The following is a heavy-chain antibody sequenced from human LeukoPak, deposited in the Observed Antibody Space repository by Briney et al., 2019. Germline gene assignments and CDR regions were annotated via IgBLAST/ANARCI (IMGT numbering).Heavy chain of an antibody. CDR3: ARQASSGSYSGETSWFDP. D-gene: IGHD1-26*01. J-gene: IGHJ5*02. V-gene: IGHV4-39*01. CDR1: GGSISSSSYY. CDR2: IYYSGST. Sequence: PSETLSLTCTVSGGSISSSSYYWGWIRQPPGKGLEWIGSIYYSGSTYYNPSLKSRVTISVDTSKNQFSLKLSSVTAADTAVYYCARQASSGSYSGETSWFDPWGQGTLVTVSS.